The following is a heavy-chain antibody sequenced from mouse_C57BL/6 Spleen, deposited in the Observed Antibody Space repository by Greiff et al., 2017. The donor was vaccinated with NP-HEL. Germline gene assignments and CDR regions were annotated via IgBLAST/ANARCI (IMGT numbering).Heavy chain of an antibody. CDR2: INYDGSST. V-gene: IGHV5-16*01. Sequence: EVQVVESEGGLVQPGSSMKLSCTASGFTFSDYYMAWVRQVPEKGLEWVANINYDGSSTYYLDSLKSRFIISRDNAKNILYLQMSSLKSEDTATYYCARGEDWANWYFDVWGTGTTVTVSS. CDR3: ARGEDWANWYFDV. J-gene: IGHJ1*03. D-gene: IGHD4-1*01. CDR1: GFTFSDYY.